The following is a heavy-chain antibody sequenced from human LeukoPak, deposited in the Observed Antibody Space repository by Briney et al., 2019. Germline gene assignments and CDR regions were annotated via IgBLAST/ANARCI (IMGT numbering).Heavy chain of an antibody. D-gene: IGHD4-11*01. J-gene: IGHJ3*02. CDR2: IYYSGST. Sequence: SETLSLTCSVSGGSISSSSYYWGWIRQPPGKGLEWIGSIYYSGSTYYNPSLKSRVTISVDTSKNQFSLKLSSVPAADTAVYYCARDRYYSAFDIWGQGTMVTVSS. CDR3: ARDRYYSAFDI. CDR1: GGSISSSSYY. V-gene: IGHV4-39*07.